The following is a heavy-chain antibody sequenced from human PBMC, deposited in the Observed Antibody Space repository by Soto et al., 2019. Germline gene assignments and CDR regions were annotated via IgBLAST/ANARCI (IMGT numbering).Heavy chain of an antibody. CDR2: IKMESDGGTT. D-gene: IGHD3-22*01. J-gene: IGHJ6*04. CDR3: ATAPYFYDASGVDV. Sequence: EVQLVESGGGLVKPGGSLRLACAASGFTLRTAWMNWVRQDPGKGLEWVGRIKMESDGGTTDYGVSVRGRFTISRDESKNTLYLQMNSLGNEDTAVYYGATAPYFYDASGVDVWGKGTTVTVSS. CDR1: GFTLRTAW. V-gene: IGHV3-15*07.